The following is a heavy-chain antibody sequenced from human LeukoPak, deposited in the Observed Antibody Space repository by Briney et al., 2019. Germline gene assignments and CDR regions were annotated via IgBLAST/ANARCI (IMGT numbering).Heavy chain of an antibody. V-gene: IGHV3-21*01. Sequence: GGSLRLSCAASGFTFSTYSMNWVRQAPGKGLEWVSSISGSSTYIFYADSVKGRFTISRDNAKNSLYLQMNSLRVEDTAVYYCARVRGTERDYWGQGTLVTVSS. CDR1: GFTFSTYS. CDR2: ISGSSTYI. CDR3: ARVRGTERDY. D-gene: IGHD3/OR15-3a*01. J-gene: IGHJ4*02.